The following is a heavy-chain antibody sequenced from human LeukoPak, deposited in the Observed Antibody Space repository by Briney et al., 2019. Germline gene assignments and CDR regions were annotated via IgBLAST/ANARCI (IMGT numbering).Heavy chain of an antibody. D-gene: IGHD5-12*01. CDR1: GFIFSDYY. CDR2: ISSSGSTI. CDR3: ARDHGWVATIMYPHY. J-gene: IGHJ4*02. V-gene: IGHV3-11*01. Sequence: GGSLRLSCAASGFIFSDYYMSWIRQAPGKGLEWVSYISSSGSTIYYADSVKGRFTISRDNAKTSLYLQMNSLRAEETAVYYCARDHGWVATIMYPHYWGQGTLVTVSS.